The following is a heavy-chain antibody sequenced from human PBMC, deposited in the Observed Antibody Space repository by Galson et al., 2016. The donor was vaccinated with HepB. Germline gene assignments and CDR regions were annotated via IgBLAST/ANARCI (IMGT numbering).Heavy chain of an antibody. CDR1: GFTFDDHG. CDR2: INWNGGST. CDR3: ARGPFLYSSSWYYFDY. V-gene: IGHV3-20*01. D-gene: IGHD6-13*01. Sequence: SLRLSCAASGFTFDDHGLSWVRQVPGKGLEWVSGINWNGGSTGYADSVKGRFTFSRDNAKNSLYLQMNSLRAEDTASYHCARGPFLYSSSWYYFDYWGQGTLVTVSS. J-gene: IGHJ4*02.